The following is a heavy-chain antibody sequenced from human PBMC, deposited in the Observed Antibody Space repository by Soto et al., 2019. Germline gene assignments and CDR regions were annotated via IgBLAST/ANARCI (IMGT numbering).Heavy chain of an antibody. D-gene: IGHD1-26*01. Sequence: EVEVLESGGGLVQPGGSLRLSCAASGFTFRSYAMSWIRQAPGKGLEWVSGISGSGDDTHFGYSVKGRFTISRDNSKNSLNLQMNGLRADDTAIYYCAKGLVSGSYHYYYGTDVWGQGTTVIVSS. V-gene: IGHV3-23*01. CDR1: GFTFRSYA. CDR2: ISGSGDDT. CDR3: AKGLVSGSYHYYYGTDV. J-gene: IGHJ6*02.